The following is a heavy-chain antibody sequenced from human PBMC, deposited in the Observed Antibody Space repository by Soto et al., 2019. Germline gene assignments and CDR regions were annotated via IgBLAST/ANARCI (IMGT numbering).Heavy chain of an antibody. D-gene: IGHD3-10*01. V-gene: IGHV4-34*01. CDR3: ARRRRTFYYGSGTLAAFDI. Sequence: PSETLSLTCAVYGGSFSGYYWSWIRQPPGKGLEWIGEINHSGSTNYNPSLKSRVTISVDTSKNQFSLKLSSVTAADTAVYYCARRRRTFYYGSGTLAAFDIWGQGTMVPVS. CDR1: GGSFSGYY. CDR2: INHSGST. J-gene: IGHJ3*02.